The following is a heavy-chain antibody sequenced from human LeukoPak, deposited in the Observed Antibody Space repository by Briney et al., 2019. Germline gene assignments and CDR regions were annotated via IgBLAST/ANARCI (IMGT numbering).Heavy chain of an antibody. D-gene: IGHD3-10*02. CDR1: GFTFSSYW. Sequence: PGGSLRLSCAASGFTFSSYWMSCVRQAPGKGLEWVANINQDGSEKYYVDSVKGRFTISRDNAKNSLYLQMNSLRAEDTAVYYCAELGITMIGGVWGKGTTVTISS. J-gene: IGHJ6*04. CDR2: INQDGSEK. CDR3: AELGITMIGGV. V-gene: IGHV3-7*01.